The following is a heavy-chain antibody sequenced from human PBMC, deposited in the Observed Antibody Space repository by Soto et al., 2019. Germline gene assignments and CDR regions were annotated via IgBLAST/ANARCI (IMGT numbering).Heavy chain of an antibody. D-gene: IGHD3-22*01. CDR1: GFTFSSYA. J-gene: IGHJ3*02. V-gene: IGHV3-23*01. CDR3: AKDISSGYYYSDAFDI. CDR2: ISGSGGST. Sequence: GGSLRLSCAASGFTFSSYAMSWVRQAPGKGLEWVSAISGSGGSTYYADSVEGRFTISRDNSKNTLYLQMNSLRAEDTAVYYCAKDISSGYYYSDAFDIWGQGTMVTVSS.